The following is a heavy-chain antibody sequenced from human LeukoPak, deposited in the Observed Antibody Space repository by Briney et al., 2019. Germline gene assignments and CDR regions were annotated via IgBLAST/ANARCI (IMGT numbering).Heavy chain of an antibody. CDR2: IYYSGST. J-gene: IGHJ4*02. Sequence: PSETLSLTCTVSGGSISSYYWSWIRQPAGKGLEWIGSIYYSGSTYYNPSLKSRVTISVDTSKNQFSLKLSSVTAADTAVYYCASPPYGSGSYSDYWGQGTLVTVSS. CDR3: ASPPYGSGSYSDY. CDR1: GGSISSYY. D-gene: IGHD3-10*01. V-gene: IGHV4-59*05.